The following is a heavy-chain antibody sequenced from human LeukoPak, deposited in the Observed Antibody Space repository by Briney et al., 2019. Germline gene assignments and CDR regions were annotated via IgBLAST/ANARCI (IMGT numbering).Heavy chain of an antibody. J-gene: IGHJ4*02. D-gene: IGHD6-13*01. CDR3: AKDRKYSSSCPDY. CDR1: GFTFSSYA. V-gene: IGHV3-23*01. CDR2: ISGSGGST. Sequence: GGSLRLSCAASGFTFSSYAMSWVRQAPGKGLEWVSAISGSGGSTYYADSVKGRFTISRDNSKSTLYLQMNSLRAEDTAVYYCAKDRKYSSSCPDYWGQGTLVTVSS.